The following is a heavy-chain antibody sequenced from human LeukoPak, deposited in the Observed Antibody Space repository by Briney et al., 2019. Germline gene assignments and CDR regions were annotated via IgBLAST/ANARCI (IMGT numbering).Heavy chain of an antibody. Sequence: PGGSLRLSCAASGFTFSSYGMHWVRQAPGKGLEWVAFIRYDGSNKYYADSVKGRFTICRDNSKNTLYLQMNSPRAEDTAVYYCAKERDTAMVTIDYWGQRANVTVSS. D-gene: IGHD5-18*01. CDR2: IRYDGSNK. J-gene: IGHJ4*02. CDR3: AKERDTAMVTIDY. CDR1: GFTFSSYG. V-gene: IGHV3-30*02.